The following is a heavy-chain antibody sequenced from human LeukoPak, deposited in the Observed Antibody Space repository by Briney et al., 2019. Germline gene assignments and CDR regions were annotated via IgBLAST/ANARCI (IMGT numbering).Heavy chain of an antibody. Sequence: PGGSLRLSCAASGFTFSNYAMSWVRQAPGKGLEWVSAISGSGGSTYYADSVKGRFTISRDNSKNTLYLQMDSLRAEDTALYYCAKDQSGTYGRDVFDIWGQGTMVTVSS. D-gene: IGHD1-26*01. CDR1: GFTFSNYA. J-gene: IGHJ3*02. CDR2: ISGSGGST. CDR3: AKDQSGTYGRDVFDI. V-gene: IGHV3-23*01.